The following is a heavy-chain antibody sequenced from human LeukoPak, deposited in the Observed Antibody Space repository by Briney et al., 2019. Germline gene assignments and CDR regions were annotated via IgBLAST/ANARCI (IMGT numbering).Heavy chain of an antibody. Sequence: GESLKISCKGSGYSFTSYWIGWVRQMPGKGLEWMGIIYPGDSDTRYSPSFQGQDTISADKSISTAYLQWSSLKASDTAMYYCARQGTSIFGVVIGFDYWGQGTLVTVSS. CDR3: ARQGTSIFGVVIGFDY. J-gene: IGHJ4*02. CDR2: IYPGDSDT. V-gene: IGHV5-51*01. D-gene: IGHD3-3*01. CDR1: GYSFTSYW.